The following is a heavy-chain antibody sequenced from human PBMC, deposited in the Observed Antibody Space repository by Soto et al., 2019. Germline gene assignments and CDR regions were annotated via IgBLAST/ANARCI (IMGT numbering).Heavy chain of an antibody. V-gene: IGHV3-74*01. CDR1: GFTFNTYW. CDR3: ARATYSSSYYFDS. D-gene: IGHD6-6*01. CDR2: INSDGSST. J-gene: IGHJ4*02. Sequence: EVQLVESGGGLVQPGGSLRLSCAASGFTFNTYWMHWVRQAPGKGLVWVSRINSDGSSTNYADSVKGRFTISRDNAKNTLYLQMNSLRAEDTAVYYCARATYSSSYYFDSWGQGTLVTVSS.